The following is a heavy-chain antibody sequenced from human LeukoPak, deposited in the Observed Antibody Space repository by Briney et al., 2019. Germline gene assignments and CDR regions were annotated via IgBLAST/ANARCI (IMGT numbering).Heavy chain of an antibody. J-gene: IGHJ4*02. Sequence: SETLSLTCTVSGGSISSSSYYWGWIRQPPGKGLEWIGNIYYSGSTYYNPSLKSRVTISVDTSKNQFSLKLSSVTAADTAVYYCARHNYDFWSGSLGPVDYWVQGTLVTVSS. V-gene: IGHV4-39*01. CDR1: GGSISSSSYY. D-gene: IGHD3-3*01. CDR2: IYYSGST. CDR3: ARHNYDFWSGSLGPVDY.